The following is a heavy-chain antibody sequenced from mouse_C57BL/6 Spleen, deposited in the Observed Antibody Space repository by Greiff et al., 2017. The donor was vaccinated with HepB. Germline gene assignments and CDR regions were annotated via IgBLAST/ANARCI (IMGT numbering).Heavy chain of an antibody. CDR2: ISSGGSYT. CDR3: ARRDYYGSSSFDY. D-gene: IGHD1-1*01. CDR1: GFTFSSYG. V-gene: IGHV5-6*02. Sequence: DVHLVESGGDLVKPGGSLKLSCAASGFTFSSYGMSWVRQTPDKRLEWVATISSGGSYTYYPDSVKGRFTISRDNAKNTLYLQMSSLKSEDTAMYYCARRDYYGSSSFDYWGQGTTLTVSS. J-gene: IGHJ2*01.